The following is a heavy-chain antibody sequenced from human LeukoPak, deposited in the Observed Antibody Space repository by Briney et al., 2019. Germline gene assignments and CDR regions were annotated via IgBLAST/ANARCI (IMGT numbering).Heavy chain of an antibody. CDR2: IGPTGSDR. Sequence: PGGSLRLSCTASGLTFSTSGFNWVRQAAGKGLEWVASIGPTGSDRYHADSIKGRFTISRDDANNFLYLQMNSLRAADTAVYYCATETNGRQYHYWGQGTLLTVSS. D-gene: IGHD1-14*01. CDR3: ATETNGRQYHY. J-gene: IGHJ4*02. CDR1: GLTFSTSG. V-gene: IGHV3-21*06.